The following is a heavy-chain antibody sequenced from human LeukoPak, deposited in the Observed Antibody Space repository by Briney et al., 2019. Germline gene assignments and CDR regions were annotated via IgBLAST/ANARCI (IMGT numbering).Heavy chain of an antibody. Sequence: GASVKVSCKASGYTFTGYYIHWVRQAPGQGLEWMGWINPNSGGTNYAQKLQPRVTMTSDTSISTAYMELSRLRSDDTAVYYCARSPFYDYVWGSYPQSDYWGQGTLVTVSS. D-gene: IGHD3-16*01. V-gene: IGHV1-2*02. CDR2: INPNSGGT. J-gene: IGHJ4*02. CDR1: GYTFTGYY. CDR3: ARSPFYDYVWGSYPQSDY.